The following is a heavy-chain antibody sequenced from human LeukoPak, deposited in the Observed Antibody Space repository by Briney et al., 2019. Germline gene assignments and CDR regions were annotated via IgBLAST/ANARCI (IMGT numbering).Heavy chain of an antibody. Sequence: SETLSLTCTVSGGSISSYYWSWIRQPAGKGLEWIGRIYTSGSTNYNPSLKSRVTMSVDTSKNQFSLKLSSVTAADTAVYYCARPPYSNYFHLGSAPWGQETLVTVPS. CDR1: GGSISSYY. D-gene: IGHD4-11*01. V-gene: IGHV4-4*07. CDR3: ARPPYSNYFHLGSAP. CDR2: IYTSGST. J-gene: IGHJ5*02.